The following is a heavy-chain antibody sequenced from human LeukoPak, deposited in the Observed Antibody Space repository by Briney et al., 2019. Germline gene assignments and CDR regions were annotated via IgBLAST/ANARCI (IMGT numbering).Heavy chain of an antibody. CDR3: ARLNSLGYSSGWYPDY. V-gene: IGHV4-39*01. Sequence: SETLSLTCTVSGGSISSSSYYWGWIRQPPGKGLEWIGSIYYSGSTYYSPSLKSRVTISVDTSKNQFSLKLSSVTAADTAVYYCARLNSLGYSSGWYPDYWGQGTLVTVSS. D-gene: IGHD6-19*01. CDR1: GGSISSSSYY. J-gene: IGHJ4*02. CDR2: IYYSGST.